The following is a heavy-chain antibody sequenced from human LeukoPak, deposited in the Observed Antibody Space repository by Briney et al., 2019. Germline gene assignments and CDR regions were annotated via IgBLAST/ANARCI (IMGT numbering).Heavy chain of an antibody. D-gene: IGHD2-2*02. V-gene: IGHV4-38-2*01. J-gene: IGHJ5*02. CDR3: ARHGEDIVVVPAAIMYGWFDP. CDR2: IYHSGST. CDR1: GYSISSGYY. Sequence: SETLSLTCAVSGYSISSGYYWGWIRQPPGKGLEWIGSIYHSGSTYYNPSLKSRVTIPVDTSKNQFSLKLSSVTAADTAVYYCARHGEDIVVVPAAIMYGWFDPWGQGTLVTVSS.